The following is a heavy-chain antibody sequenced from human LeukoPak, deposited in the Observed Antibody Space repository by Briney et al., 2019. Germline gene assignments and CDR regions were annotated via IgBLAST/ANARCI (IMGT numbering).Heavy chain of an antibody. J-gene: IGHJ4*02. Sequence: ASVKASCKASGYTFTSYYMHWVRQAPGQGLEWMGIINPSGGSTSYAQKFQGRVTMTRDMSTSTVYMELSSLRSEDTAVYYCARTMYYYDSSGYYYVCDYWGQGTLVTVSS. D-gene: IGHD3-22*01. CDR3: ARTMYYYDSSGYYYVCDY. CDR2: INPSGGST. V-gene: IGHV1-46*01. CDR1: GYTFTSYY.